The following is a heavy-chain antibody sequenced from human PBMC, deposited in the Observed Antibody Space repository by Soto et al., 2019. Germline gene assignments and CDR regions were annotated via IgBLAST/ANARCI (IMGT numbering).Heavy chain of an antibody. V-gene: IGHV3-30*14. D-gene: IGHD3-16*02. J-gene: IGHJ4*02. CDR2: MSFDGNSK. Sequence: HPGGSLRLSCAASGFTFSSYSMHWVRQAPGKGLEWVAAMSFDGNSKYFADSVKGRFTISRDNSKNTLYLQMSSLRAEDTAVYYCVKDRWIDYWGQGTLVTVS. CDR1: GFTFSSYS. CDR3: VKDRWIDY.